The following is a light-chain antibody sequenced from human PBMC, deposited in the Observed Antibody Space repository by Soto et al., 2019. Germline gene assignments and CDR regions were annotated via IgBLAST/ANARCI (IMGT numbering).Light chain of an antibody. V-gene: IGKV1-5*01. J-gene: IGKJ1*01. CDR3: QQYNSYWT. CDR1: QGISSR. CDR2: DAA. Sequence: DIQMTHSPSTLSASVGDRVTITCRASQGISSRLARYQQKPGKAPKLLIYDAASLGSGVPSRFSSSGSGREFTLTISSLQPDGVATYYCQQYNSYWTCGQGTKVEIK.